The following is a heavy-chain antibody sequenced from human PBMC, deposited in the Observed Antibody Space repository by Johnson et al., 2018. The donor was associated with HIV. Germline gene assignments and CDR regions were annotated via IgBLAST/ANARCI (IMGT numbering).Heavy chain of an antibody. V-gene: IGHV3-30-3*01. J-gene: IGHJ3*02. CDR3: AREWYSRSPAAFDI. CDR2: ISYDGRNK. CDR1: GFTFSSYA. D-gene: IGHD6-13*01. Sequence: QVQVLESGGGLVQPGGSLRLSCAASGFTFSSYAMSWVRQAPGKGLEWEAIISYDGRNKYYADSVKGRFTISRDSSKNTLYLQMTSLRGQDTAVYYCAREWYSRSPAAFDIWGQGTMVTVSS.